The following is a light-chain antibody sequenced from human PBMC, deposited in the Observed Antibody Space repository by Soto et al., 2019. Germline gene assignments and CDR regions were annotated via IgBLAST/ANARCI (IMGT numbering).Light chain of an antibody. Sequence: EIVLTQSPGTLSLSPGERATLSCRASQSISSGYLTWYQQKPGQAPRLLIYGASSRATGIPDRFTGSGSWTDCTLTISSLETEYCPVYYCQDDCSSFRYIFGEGTKVEIK. CDR1: QSISSGY. V-gene: IGKV3-20*01. CDR3: QDDCSSFRYI. J-gene: IGKJ2*01. CDR2: GAS.